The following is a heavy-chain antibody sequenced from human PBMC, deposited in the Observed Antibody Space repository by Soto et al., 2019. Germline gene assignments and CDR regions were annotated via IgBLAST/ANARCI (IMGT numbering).Heavy chain of an antibody. Sequence: GGSLRLSCAASGFTFSNYAIHWVRQAPGKGLEWVALISYNGHIRSYADSVKGRFTISRDNSENTLYLQMDSLRADDTALYYCAREIPCGGYYAGLWGQGTLVTVSS. D-gene: IGHD1-26*01. J-gene: IGHJ4*02. CDR1: GFTFSNYA. CDR2: ISYNGHIR. V-gene: IGHV3-30-3*01. CDR3: AREIPCGGYYAGL.